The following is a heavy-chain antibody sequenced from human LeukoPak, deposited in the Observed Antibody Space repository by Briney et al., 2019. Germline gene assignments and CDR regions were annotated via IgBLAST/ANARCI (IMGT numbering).Heavy chain of an antibody. CDR2: IYPGDSDT. V-gene: IGHV5-51*01. J-gene: IGHJ5*02. D-gene: IGHD2-2*01. Sequence: GESLKISCKGSGYSFTSYWIGWVRQMPGKGLEWMGIIYPGDSDTRYSPSFRGQVTISADKSISTAYLQWSSLKASDTAMYYCARQAYCSSTSCPDNWFDPWGQGTLVTVSS. CDR3: ARQAYCSSTSCPDNWFDP. CDR1: GYSFTSYW.